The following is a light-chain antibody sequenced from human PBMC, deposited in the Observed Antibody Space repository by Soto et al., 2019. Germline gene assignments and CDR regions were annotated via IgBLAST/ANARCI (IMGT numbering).Light chain of an antibody. J-gene: IGLJ2*01. CDR1: SSDVGAYNY. V-gene: IGLV2-14*01. Sequence: QSVLTQSASVSGSPGQSITISCTGTSSDVGAYNYVSWYQQHPVKAPKLMIYDVSSRPSGISNRFSGSKSGNTASLTISGVQAEDEADYYCSSYASSSTVIFGGGTKVTVL. CDR3: SSYASSSTVI. CDR2: DVS.